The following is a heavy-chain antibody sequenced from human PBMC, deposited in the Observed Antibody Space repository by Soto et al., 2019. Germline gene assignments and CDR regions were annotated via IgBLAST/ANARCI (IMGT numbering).Heavy chain of an antibody. J-gene: IGHJ6*02. Sequence: GGSLRLSCAASGFTFSSYAMHWVRQAPGKGLEWVAVISYDGSNKYYADSVKGRFTISRDNSKNTLYLQMNSLRAEDTAVYYCASVASSGYYYVPYYYYYGMDVWGQGTTVTVSS. CDR1: GFTFSSYA. CDR3: ASVASSGYYYVPYYYYYGMDV. D-gene: IGHD3-22*01. CDR2: ISYDGSNK. V-gene: IGHV3-30-3*01.